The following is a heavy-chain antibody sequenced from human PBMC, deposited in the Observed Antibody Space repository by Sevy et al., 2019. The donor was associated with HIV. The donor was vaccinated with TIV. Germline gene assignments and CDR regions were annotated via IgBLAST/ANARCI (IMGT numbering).Heavy chain of an antibody. Sequence: SETLSLTCTVSGGSISSSSYYWGWIRQPPGKGLEWIGSIYYSGSTYYNPSLKSRVTISVDTSKNQFSLKLSSVTAADTAVYYCARHGPGEYYGSGSYYSLYKPNTNGDYYYYYYYMDVWGKGTTVTVSS. V-gene: IGHV4-39*01. CDR2: IYYSGST. D-gene: IGHD3-10*01. CDR3: ARHGPGEYYGSGSYYSLYKPNTNGDYYYYYYYMDV. J-gene: IGHJ6*03. CDR1: GGSISSSSYY.